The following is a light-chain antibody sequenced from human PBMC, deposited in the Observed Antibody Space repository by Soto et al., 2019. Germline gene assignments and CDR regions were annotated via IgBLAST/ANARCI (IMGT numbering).Light chain of an antibody. V-gene: IGKV3-20*01. CDR2: GAS. CDR3: QQYGRSLPIT. J-gene: IGKJ5*01. Sequence: EIVMTQSPATLSVSPGERATLSCRASQTVNNNYLAWYQQIPGQAPRLLIYGASTRATGIPDRFSGSGSATDFTLTISRLEPEDFAVYYCQQYGRSLPITFGQGTRLEIK. CDR1: QTVNNNY.